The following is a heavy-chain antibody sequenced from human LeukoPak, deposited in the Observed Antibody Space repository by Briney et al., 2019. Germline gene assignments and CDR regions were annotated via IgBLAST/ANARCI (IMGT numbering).Heavy chain of an antibody. J-gene: IGHJ6*03. CDR1: GYTFTGYY. CDR2: INPNSGGT. CDR3: ASGYSGYDYYYYYYMDV. D-gene: IGHD5-12*01. Sequence: ASVKVSCKASGYTFTGYYMHWVRQAAGQGLEWMGRINPNSGGTDYAQKFQGRVTMTTDTSTSTAYMELRSLRSDDTAVYYCASGYSGYDYYYYYYMDVWGKGTTVTVSS. V-gene: IGHV1-2*06.